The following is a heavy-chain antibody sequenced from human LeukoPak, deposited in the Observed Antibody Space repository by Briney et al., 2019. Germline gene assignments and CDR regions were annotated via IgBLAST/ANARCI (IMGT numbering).Heavy chain of an antibody. CDR1: GFTFSSYA. V-gene: IGHV3-30-3*01. CDR3: ARDLSDIVVVPAAIQGYYYYGMDV. D-gene: IGHD2-2*01. Sequence: QPGRSLRLSCAASGFTFSSYAMHWVRQAPGKGLEWVAVISYDGSNKYYADPVKGRFTISRDNSKNTLYLQMNSLRAEDTAVYYCARDLSDIVVVPAAIQGYYYYGMDVWGQGTTVTVSS. J-gene: IGHJ6*02. CDR2: ISYDGSNK.